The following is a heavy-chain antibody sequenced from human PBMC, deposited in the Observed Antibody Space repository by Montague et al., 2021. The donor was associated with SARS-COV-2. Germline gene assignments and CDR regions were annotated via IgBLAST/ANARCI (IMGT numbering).Heavy chain of an antibody. Sequence: SETLSLTCAVSGDSISSSNWWSWVRQPPGKGLEWIGEIYHGGSTNYNPSLKSRVTMSIDEPRNQFSLSLSSLTAADTAVYYCARLDGLGYWGQGTLVAVSS. CDR1: GDSISSSNW. V-gene: IGHV4-4*02. J-gene: IGHJ4*02. CDR3: ARLDGLGY. CDR2: IYHGGST. D-gene: IGHD3/OR15-3a*01.